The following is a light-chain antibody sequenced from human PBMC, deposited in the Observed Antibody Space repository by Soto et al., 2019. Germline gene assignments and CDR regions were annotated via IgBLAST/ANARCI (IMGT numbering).Light chain of an antibody. Sequence: DIVLTQSPGTLSLSPGERATLSCRASQSISSSYLAWYQQRPGQAPRLLIYGASSRATGIPDRFSGSGSGTAFTLTISRLEPEDFAVYYCQQYGMSPWTFGQGTKVEI. J-gene: IGKJ1*01. CDR2: GAS. CDR3: QQYGMSPWT. CDR1: QSISSSY. V-gene: IGKV3-20*01.